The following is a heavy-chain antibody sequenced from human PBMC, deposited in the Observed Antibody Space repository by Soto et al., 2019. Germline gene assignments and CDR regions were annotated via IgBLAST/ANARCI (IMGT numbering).Heavy chain of an antibody. D-gene: IGHD2-2*01. J-gene: IGHJ6*02. V-gene: IGHV1-69*13. Sequence: GASVKVSCKASGGTFSSYAISCVRQAPGQGLEWMGGIIPIFGTANYAQKFQGRVTITADESTSTAYMELSSLRSEDTAVYYCASPAGTSSYYYYGMDVWGQGTTVTVSS. CDR2: IIPIFGTA. CDR3: ASPAGTSSYYYYGMDV. CDR1: GGTFSSYA.